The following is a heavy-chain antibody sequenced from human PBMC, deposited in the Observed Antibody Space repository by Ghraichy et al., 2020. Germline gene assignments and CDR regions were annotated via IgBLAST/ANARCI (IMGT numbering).Heavy chain of an antibody. D-gene: IGHD3-3*01. Sequence: GGSLRLSCAASGFTFSSYGMHWVRQAPGKGLEWVAVISYDGSNKYYADSVKGRFTISRDNSKNTLYLQMNSLRAEDTAVYYCAKDAVRRLAAAPYYDFWSGYYRPLYFDYWGQGTLVTVSS. CDR1: GFTFSSYG. CDR3: AKDAVRRLAAAPYYDFWSGYYRPLYFDY. CDR2: ISYDGSNK. V-gene: IGHV3-30*18. J-gene: IGHJ4*02.